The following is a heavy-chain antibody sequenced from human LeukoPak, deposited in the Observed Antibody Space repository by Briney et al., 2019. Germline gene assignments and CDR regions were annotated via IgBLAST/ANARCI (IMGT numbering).Heavy chain of an antibody. V-gene: IGHV4-59*01. Sequence: PSETLSLTCTVSGGSISSYYWSWVRQPPGKGLEWIGYIYYSGSTNYNPSLKSRVAIPVDTSKNQVSLNLSSVTAADTAVYYCAREGDGYSYGSLFTFVYWGQGTLVTVSS. D-gene: IGHD5-18*01. J-gene: IGHJ4*02. CDR2: IYYSGST. CDR1: GGSISSYY. CDR3: AREGDGYSYGSLFTFVY.